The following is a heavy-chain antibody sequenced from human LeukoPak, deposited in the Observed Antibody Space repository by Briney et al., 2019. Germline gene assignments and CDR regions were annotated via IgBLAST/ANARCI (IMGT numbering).Heavy chain of an antibody. D-gene: IGHD3-3*01. CDR2: IKKDGSEK. V-gene: IGHV3-7*01. CDR1: GFTFSSYW. Sequence: VGSLRLSCAAPGFTFSSYWMSWVRQAPGKGLGWVANIKKDGSEKYYVDSVKGRFTISRDNAKNTLYLQINSLRAEDTAVYYCARVARDTIYGVVINYYYYMDVWGKGTTVTVSS. J-gene: IGHJ6*03. CDR3: ARVARDTIYGVVINYYYYMDV.